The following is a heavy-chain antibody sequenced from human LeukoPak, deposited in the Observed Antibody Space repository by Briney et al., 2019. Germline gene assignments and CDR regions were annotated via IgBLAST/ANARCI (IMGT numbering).Heavy chain of an antibody. CDR2: IYYSGGT. CDR1: GGSISSGGYY. J-gene: IGHJ5*02. D-gene: IGHD3-22*01. Sequence: SETLSLTCTVSGGSISSGGYYWSWIRQHPGKGLEWIGYIYYSGGTYYNPSLKSRVTISVDTSKNQFSLKLSSVTAADTAVYYCARGDSSGYTSFDPWGQGTLVTVSS. CDR3: ARGDSSGYTSFDP. V-gene: IGHV4-31*03.